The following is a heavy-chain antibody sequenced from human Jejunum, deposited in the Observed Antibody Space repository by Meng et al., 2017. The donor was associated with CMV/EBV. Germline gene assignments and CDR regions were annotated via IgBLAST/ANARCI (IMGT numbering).Heavy chain of an antibody. CDR3: AKYNYGIDY. Sequence: QLVWSGGGLVQPGGSLRLSCAASGFTFSSYWMTWVRQAPGKGLEWVANIKTDGSDKNYVDSVKGRFTISRDNAQNSLYLQMNSLRAEDTAVYYCAKYNYGIDYWGQGTLVTVSS. V-gene: IGHV3-7*02. CDR2: IKTDGSDK. D-gene: IGHD5-18*01. J-gene: IGHJ4*02. CDR1: GFTFSSYW.